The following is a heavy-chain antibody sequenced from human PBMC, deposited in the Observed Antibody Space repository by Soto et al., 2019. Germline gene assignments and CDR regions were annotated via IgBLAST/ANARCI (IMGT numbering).Heavy chain of an antibody. D-gene: IGHD2-2*01. V-gene: IGHV1-46*01. CDR2: INPSGGST. CDR1: GYTFTSYY. Sequence: ASVKVSCKASGYTFTSYYMHWVRQAPGQGLEWMGIINPSGGSTSYAQKFQGRVTMTRDTSTSTVYMELSSLGSEDTAVYYCARDVKEGYCSSTSCPVRNYGMDVWGQGTTVTVSS. CDR3: ARDVKEGYCSSTSCPVRNYGMDV. J-gene: IGHJ6*02.